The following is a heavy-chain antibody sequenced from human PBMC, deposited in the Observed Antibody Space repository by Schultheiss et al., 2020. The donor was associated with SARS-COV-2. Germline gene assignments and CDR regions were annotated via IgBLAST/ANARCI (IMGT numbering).Heavy chain of an antibody. CDR3: VRDRSWWTPYNCFDL. V-gene: IGHV3-48*04. D-gene: IGHD2-15*01. CDR2: ISSSGSTI. Sequence: GGSLRLSCAASGFTFSSYGMHWVRQAPGKGLEWVSYISSSGSTIYYADSMQGRFTVSRDNANNSLYLQMHSLRAEDTAVYYCVRDRSWWTPYNCFDLWGRGTLVTVSS. J-gene: IGHJ5*02. CDR1: GFTFSSYG.